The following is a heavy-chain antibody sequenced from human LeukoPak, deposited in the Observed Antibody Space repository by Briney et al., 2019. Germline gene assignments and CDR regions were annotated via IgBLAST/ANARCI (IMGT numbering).Heavy chain of an antibody. V-gene: IGHV4-59*01. J-gene: IGHJ6*03. CDR2: IYYSGST. CDR1: GGSISSYY. CDR3: ARTREDIVLMVYANYYYYMDV. Sequence: SQTLSLTCTASGGSISSYYWSWIRQPPGKGLEWIGYIYYSGSTNYNPSLKSRVTISVDTSKNQFSLKLSSVTAADTAVYYCARTREDIVLMVYANYYYYMDVWGKGTTVTVSS. D-gene: IGHD2-8*01.